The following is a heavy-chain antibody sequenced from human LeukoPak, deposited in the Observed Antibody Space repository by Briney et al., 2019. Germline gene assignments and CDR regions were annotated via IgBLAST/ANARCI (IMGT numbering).Heavy chain of an antibody. CDR3: ARGDDFWSGSIDY. V-gene: IGHV4-39*07. Sequence: SETLSLTCTVSGGSISSSSYYWGWIRQPPGKGLEWIGNIYYTGSTNYNPSLKSRVTISVDTSKNQFSLKLSSVTAADTAVYYCARGDDFWSGSIDYWGQGTLVTVSS. J-gene: IGHJ4*02. CDR2: IYYTGST. CDR1: GGSISSSSYY. D-gene: IGHD3-3*01.